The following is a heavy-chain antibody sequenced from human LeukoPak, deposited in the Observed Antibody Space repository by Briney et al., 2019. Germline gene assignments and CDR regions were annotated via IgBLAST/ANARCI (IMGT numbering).Heavy chain of an antibody. D-gene: IGHD3-9*01. J-gene: IGHJ6*02. CDR3: ARDARYNIDV. CDR2: IISDGTSA. CDR1: GFTFSSYG. V-gene: IGHV3-74*01. Sequence: GRSLRLSCAASGFTFSSYGMHWVRQAPGKGLVWVSRIISDGTSATYADSVKGRFTMSRDNAKNTLYLEMNSLRADDTAVYYCARDARYNIDVWGQGTTVTVSS.